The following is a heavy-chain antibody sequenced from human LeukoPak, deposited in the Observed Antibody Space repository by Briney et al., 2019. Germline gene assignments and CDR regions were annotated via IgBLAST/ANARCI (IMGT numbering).Heavy chain of an antibody. D-gene: IGHD3-10*01. Sequence: GGSLRLSCAASGFTVSSNYMTWVRQAPGKGLEWVAVISYDGSNKYYADSVKGRFTISRDNSKNTLYLQMNSLRAEDTAVYYCAKDVLTYYYGSGSPDYWGQGTLVTVSS. CDR2: ISYDGSNK. J-gene: IGHJ4*02. V-gene: IGHV3-30*18. CDR3: AKDVLTYYYGSGSPDY. CDR1: GFTVSSNY.